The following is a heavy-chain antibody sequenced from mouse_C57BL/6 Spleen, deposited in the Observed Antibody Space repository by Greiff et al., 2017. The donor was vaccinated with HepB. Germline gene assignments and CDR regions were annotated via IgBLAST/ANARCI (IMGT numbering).Heavy chain of an antibody. J-gene: IGHJ2*01. CDR3: ARRVLDY. CDR1: GYSFTGYY. CDR2: INPSTGGT. V-gene: IGHV1-42*01. D-gene: IGHD2-14*01. Sequence: EVQLQQSGPELVKPGASVKISCKASGYSFTGYYMNWVKQSPEKSLEWIGEINPSTGGTTYNQKFKAKATLTVDKSSSTAYMQLKSLTSEDSAVYYCARRVLDYWGQGTTLTVSS.